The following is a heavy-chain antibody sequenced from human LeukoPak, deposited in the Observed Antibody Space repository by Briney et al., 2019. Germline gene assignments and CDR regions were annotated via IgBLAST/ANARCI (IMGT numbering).Heavy chain of an antibody. V-gene: IGHV3-9*01. CDR3: AKDKGFEVNYGIDV. CDR1: GFTFDDYA. CDR2: ISWNSGSI. J-gene: IGHJ6*02. Sequence: GGSLRLSCAASGFTFDDYAMHWVRQAPGKGLEWVSGISWNSGSIGYADSVKGRFTISRDNAKNSLYLQMNSLRAEDTALYYCAKDKGFEVNYGIDVWGQGTTVTVSS. D-gene: IGHD2-21*01.